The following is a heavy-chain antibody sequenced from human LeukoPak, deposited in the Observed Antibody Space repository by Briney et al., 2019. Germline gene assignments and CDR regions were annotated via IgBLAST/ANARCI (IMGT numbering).Heavy chain of an antibody. CDR1: GGSISSYY. CDR3: AKEAKYYDILIGYYRSFYYFDY. V-gene: IGHV4-59*12. CDR2: IYYSGST. Sequence: SETLSLTCTVSGGSISSYYWSWIRQPPGKGLGWIGYIYYSGSTNYNPSLKSRVTISVDTSKNQFSLNLTSVTAADTAVYYCAKEAKYYDILIGYYRSFYYFDYWGQGTLVTVSS. J-gene: IGHJ4*02. D-gene: IGHD3-9*01.